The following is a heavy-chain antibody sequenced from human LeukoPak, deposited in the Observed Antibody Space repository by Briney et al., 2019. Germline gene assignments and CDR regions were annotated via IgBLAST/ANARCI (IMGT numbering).Heavy chain of an antibody. Sequence: GRSLRLSCAATGFTFSNYAIHWGRQAPGKGLEWVAFISDDGSRQHYADSVKGRFTISRDNSKNTLYLQMSSLRAEDTAVYYCAKDLRYSSGWDAFDIWGQGTMVTVSS. V-gene: IGHV3-30-3*01. CDR3: AKDLRYSSGWDAFDI. J-gene: IGHJ3*02. D-gene: IGHD6-19*01. CDR2: ISDDGSRQ. CDR1: GFTFSNYA.